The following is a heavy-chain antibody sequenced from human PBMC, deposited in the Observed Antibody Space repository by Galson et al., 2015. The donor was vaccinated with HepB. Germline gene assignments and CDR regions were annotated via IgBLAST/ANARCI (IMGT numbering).Heavy chain of an antibody. V-gene: IGHV6-1*01. D-gene: IGHD1-1*01. CDR3: AREHGTRLYYYGMDV. J-gene: IGHJ6*02. Sequence: CAISGDSVSSNSAAWNWIRQSPSRGLEWLGRTYYRSKWESDYAESVKGRISINADTSKRQFSLQLRSVTPEDAAVYYCAREHGTRLYYYGMDVWGQGTSVTVS. CDR2: TYYRSKWES. CDR1: GDSVSSNSAA.